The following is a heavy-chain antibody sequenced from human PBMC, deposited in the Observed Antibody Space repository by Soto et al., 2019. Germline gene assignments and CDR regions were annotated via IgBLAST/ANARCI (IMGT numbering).Heavy chain of an antibody. D-gene: IGHD4-17*01. CDR1: GYSISSSDW. V-gene: IGHV4-28*01. Sequence: QLQLQESGPGLVKPSDTLSLTCAVSGYSISSSDWWGWIRQPPGKALEWIGYISYTGNTYYNPSLKSRVTMSVDTSKNQFSLKLSSVTAVDTAVYYCARTTVRRGNFDYWGQGTLVTVSS. CDR2: ISYTGNT. CDR3: ARTTVRRGNFDY. J-gene: IGHJ4*02.